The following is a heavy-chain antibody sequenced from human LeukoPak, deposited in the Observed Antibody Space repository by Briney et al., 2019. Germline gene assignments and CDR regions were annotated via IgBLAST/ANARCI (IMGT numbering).Heavy chain of an antibody. J-gene: IGHJ3*02. Sequence: GGSLRLSCAASGFTFSSYSMNWVRQAPGRGLEWVSSISSSSSYIYYADSVKGRFTISRDNAKNSLYLQMNSLRAEDTAVYYCAHSSSSDAFDIWGQGTMVTVSS. CDR3: AHSSSSDAFDI. CDR2: ISSSSSYI. D-gene: IGHD6-6*01. CDR1: GFTFSSYS. V-gene: IGHV3-21*01.